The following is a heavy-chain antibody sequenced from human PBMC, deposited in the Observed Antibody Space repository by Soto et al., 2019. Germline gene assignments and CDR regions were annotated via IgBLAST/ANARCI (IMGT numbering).Heavy chain of an antibody. Sequence: PGESLKISCNGSGYSFTSYWIGWVRQMPGKGLEWMGIIYPGDSDTRYSPSFQGQVTISADKSISTAYLQWSSLKASDTATYYCARSVDYVWGSYRVFDYWGQGTLVTVYS. V-gene: IGHV5-51*01. CDR2: IYPGDSDT. D-gene: IGHD3-16*02. J-gene: IGHJ4*02. CDR1: GYSFTSYW. CDR3: ARSVDYVWGSYRVFDY.